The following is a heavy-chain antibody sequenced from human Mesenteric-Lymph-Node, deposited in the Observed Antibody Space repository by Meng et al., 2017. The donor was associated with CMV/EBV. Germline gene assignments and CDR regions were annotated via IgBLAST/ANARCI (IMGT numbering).Heavy chain of an antibody. CDR1: GFTFSSYW. CDR2: IKQGGSET. Sequence: GGSLRLSCAASGFTFSSYWMTWVRQAPGKGLEWVANIKQGGSETYYVDSVKGRFTISRDNAKNSLYLQMNSLRAEDTAVYYCARGKRIFDYWGQGTLVTVSS. J-gene: IGHJ4*02. CDR3: ARGKRIFDY. V-gene: IGHV3-7*01.